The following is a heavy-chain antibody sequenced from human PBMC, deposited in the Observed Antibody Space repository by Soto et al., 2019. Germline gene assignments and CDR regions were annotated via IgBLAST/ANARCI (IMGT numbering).Heavy chain of an antibody. V-gene: IGHV1-69*06. D-gene: IGHD2-2*01. Sequence: QVQLVQSGAEVKKPGSSVKVSCKASGGTFSSYAISWVRQAPGQGLEWMGGIIPIFGTANYAQKFQGRVTITADKSTSTAYMELSSMRSEDTAVYYCATSRVSGRPPQPNYYYGMDVWGQGTTVTVSS. CDR2: IIPIFGTA. CDR3: ATSRVSGRPPQPNYYYGMDV. CDR1: GGTFSSYA. J-gene: IGHJ6*02.